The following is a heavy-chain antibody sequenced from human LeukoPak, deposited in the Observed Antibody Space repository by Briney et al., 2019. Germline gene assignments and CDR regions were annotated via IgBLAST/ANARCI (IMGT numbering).Heavy chain of an antibody. Sequence: GGSLRLSCAASGFTFEGYGMSWVRQAPGKGLEWVSVIYSGGSTYYADSVKGRFTISRDNAKSSVFLQMNSLRAEDTAVYYCARVGGHCTSTSCPPPDYWGQGTLVTVSS. CDR2: IYSGGST. D-gene: IGHD2-2*01. CDR1: GFTFEGYG. CDR3: ARVGGHCTSTSCPPPDY. J-gene: IGHJ4*02. V-gene: IGHV3-66*01.